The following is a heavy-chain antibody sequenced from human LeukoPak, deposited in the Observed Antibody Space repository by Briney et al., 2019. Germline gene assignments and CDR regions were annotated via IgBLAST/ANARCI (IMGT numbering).Heavy chain of an antibody. Sequence: ASVTVSCKASGCTFSSYAISWVRQAPCQGLEWMGGIIPIFVTANYAQKFQGKVTITADESTSTAYMEMSSLRSEDTAVYYCAFERKYFSVLLSGPLDYWGQGTLVTVSS. CDR2: IIPIFVTA. V-gene: IGHV1-69*01. CDR1: GCTFSSYA. D-gene: IGHD3-10*01. CDR3: AFERKYFSVLLSGPLDY. J-gene: IGHJ4*02.